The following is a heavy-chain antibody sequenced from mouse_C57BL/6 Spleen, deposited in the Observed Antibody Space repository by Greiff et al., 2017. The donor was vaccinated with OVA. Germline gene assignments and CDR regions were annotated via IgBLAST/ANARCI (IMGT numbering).Heavy chain of an antibody. CDR3: ARAYCGSGYYYAMDY. Sequence: VKLMESGPGLVQPSQSLSITCTVSGFSLTSYGVHWVRQSPGKGLEWLGVIWSGGSTDYNAAVISRLSISKDNSKSQVFFKMNSLQADDTAIYYCARAYCGSGYYYAMDYWGQGASVTVSS. D-gene: IGHD1-1*01. V-gene: IGHV2-2*01. CDR1: GFSLTSYG. CDR2: IWSGGST. J-gene: IGHJ4*01.